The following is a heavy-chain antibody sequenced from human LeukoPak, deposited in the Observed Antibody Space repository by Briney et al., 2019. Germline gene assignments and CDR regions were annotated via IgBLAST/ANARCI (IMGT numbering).Heavy chain of an antibody. J-gene: IGHJ4*02. D-gene: IGHD2-15*01. V-gene: IGHV4-59*01. CDR3: ARAAWGGSGFDY. CDR1: GGSISSYY. Sequence: PSETLSLTCTVSGGSISSYYWSWIRQSPGKGLEWIGYIYYSGSTSYNPSLKSRVTISVDTSKNQFSLKLSSVTAADTAVYYCARAAWGGSGFDYWGQGTLVTVSS. CDR2: IYYSGST.